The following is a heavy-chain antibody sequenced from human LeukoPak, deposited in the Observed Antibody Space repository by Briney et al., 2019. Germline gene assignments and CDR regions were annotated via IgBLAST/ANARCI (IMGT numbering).Heavy chain of an antibody. CDR1: GFTSSGYG. Sequence: PGRSLRLSCAASGFTSSGYGIHWVRQAPGKGLEWVAVISYDGSNKYYADSVKGRFTISRDDSKNTLYLQMNSLRAEDTAVYYCAKDFATYTYGQYYFDYWGQGTLVTVSS. CDR2: ISYDGSNK. V-gene: IGHV3-30*18. CDR3: AKDFATYTYGQYYFDY. D-gene: IGHD5-18*01. J-gene: IGHJ4*02.